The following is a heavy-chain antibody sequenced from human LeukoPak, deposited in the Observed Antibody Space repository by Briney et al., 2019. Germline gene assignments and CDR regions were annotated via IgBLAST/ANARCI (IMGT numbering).Heavy chain of an antibody. V-gene: IGHV3-21*01. J-gene: IGHJ4*02. CDR1: GFTFSSYS. D-gene: IGHD6-13*01. CDR3: ARGGIAAVGTRDY. Sequence: GGSLRLSCAASGFTFSSYSMNWVRQAPGKGLEWVSSISSSSSYIYYADSVKGRFTISRDNAKNSLYLQMNSLRAEDTAVYYCARGGIAAVGTRDYWGQGTLVTVSS. CDR2: ISSSSSYI.